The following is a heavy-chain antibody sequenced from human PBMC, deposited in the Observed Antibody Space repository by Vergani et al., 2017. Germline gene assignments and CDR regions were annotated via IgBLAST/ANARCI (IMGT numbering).Heavy chain of an antibody. D-gene: IGHD1-1*01. CDR3: ATKSCGTPGCQIGYFRE. CDR1: GFTSSYYG. Sequence: QVHLVESGGGVVQPGRSLRLSCVVSGFTSSYYGMHWVRQAPGKGLEWVAVISYDGTQKYYADSVTGRFTISRDNSKSTLYLQMNSLRTKDTAVYYCATKSCGTPGCQIGYFREWGQGTLVTVSS. CDR2: ISYDGTQK. J-gene: IGHJ1*01. V-gene: IGHV3-30*03.